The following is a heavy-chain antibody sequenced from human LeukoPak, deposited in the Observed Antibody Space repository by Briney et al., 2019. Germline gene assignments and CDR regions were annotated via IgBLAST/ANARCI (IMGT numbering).Heavy chain of an antibody. V-gene: IGHV3-48*03. CDR2: ISSSGSTI. Sequence: GGSLRLSCAASGFTFSSYEMNWVRQAPGKGLERVSYISSSGSTIYYADSVKGRFTISRDNAKNSLYLQMNSLRAEDTAVYYCARESSVGAHKAFDYWGQGTLVTVSS. CDR3: ARESSVGAHKAFDY. CDR1: GFTFSSYE. J-gene: IGHJ4*02. D-gene: IGHD1-26*01.